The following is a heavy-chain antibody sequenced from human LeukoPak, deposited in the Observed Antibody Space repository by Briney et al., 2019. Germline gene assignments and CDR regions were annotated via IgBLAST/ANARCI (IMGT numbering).Heavy chain of an antibody. CDR2: IRYDGSNK. D-gene: IGHD4-17*01. Sequence: GGSLRLSCAASGFTFSSYGMHWVRQAPGKGLEWVAFIRYDGSNKYYADSVKGRFTISRGNSKNTLYLQMNSLRAEDTAVYYCAKDLSAHNYGDFYYFDYWGQGTLVTVSS. CDR3: AKDLSAHNYGDFYYFDY. V-gene: IGHV3-30*02. J-gene: IGHJ4*02. CDR1: GFTFSSYG.